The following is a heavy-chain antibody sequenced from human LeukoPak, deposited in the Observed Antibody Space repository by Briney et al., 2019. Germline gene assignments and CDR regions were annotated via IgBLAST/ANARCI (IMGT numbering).Heavy chain of an antibody. CDR3: ARRAGAYSHPYDY. J-gene: IGHJ4*02. V-gene: IGHV3-23*01. CDR1: GFTFSSYA. Sequence: GGSLALSCAASGFTFSSYAMSWVRQAPGKGLEWVSAMSGSGGSTYYADSVKGRFTISRDNSKNNLYLQMNSLRAEDTAVYYCARRAGAYSHPYDYWGQGTLVTVSS. CDR2: MSGSGGST. D-gene: IGHD4/OR15-4a*01.